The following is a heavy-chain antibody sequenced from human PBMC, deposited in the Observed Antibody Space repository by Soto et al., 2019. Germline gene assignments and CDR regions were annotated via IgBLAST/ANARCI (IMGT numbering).Heavy chain of an antibody. CDR3: ARAIGSYSSGFDY. J-gene: IGHJ4*02. CDR1: GCSVSSGSYY. Sequence: SETLSLTCTFSGCSVSSGSYYLSWIRQPSGKGLEWIGYIYYSGSTNYNPSLKSRVTISVDTSKNQFSLKLSSVTAADTAVYYCARAIGSYSSGFDYWGQGTLVTVSS. V-gene: IGHV4-61*01. CDR2: IYYSGST. D-gene: IGHD6-19*01.